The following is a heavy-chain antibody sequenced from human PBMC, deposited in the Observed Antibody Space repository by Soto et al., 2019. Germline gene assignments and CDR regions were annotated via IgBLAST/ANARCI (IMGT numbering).Heavy chain of an antibody. CDR2: ISYDGTKR. D-gene: IGHD3-16*02. CDR1: KFTFSSYG. CDR3: AREGGGYVMITFGGLIDPFVDH. J-gene: IGHJ5*02. Sequence: QVQLVESGGGVVQPGRSLRLSCAASKFTFSSYGMHWVRQAPGKGLEWVALISYDGTKRYYADSVQGRFTISRDNPKNTVYLQMRGRRAEDSAVYFCAREGGGYVMITFGGLIDPFVDHWGQGTVVTVSS. V-gene: IGHV3-30*03.